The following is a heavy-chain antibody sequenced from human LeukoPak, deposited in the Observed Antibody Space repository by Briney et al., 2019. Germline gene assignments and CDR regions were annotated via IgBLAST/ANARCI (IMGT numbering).Heavy chain of an antibody. CDR2: ISWNSGSI. V-gene: IGHV3-9*01. CDR3: AKGAGGAYYYYGMDV. D-gene: IGHD6-19*01. J-gene: IGHJ6*02. CDR1: GFTFDDYA. Sequence: GGSLRLSCAASGFTFDDYAMHWVRQAPGKGLEWVSGISWNSGSIGYADSVKGRFTISRDNAKNSLYLQMNSLRGEDTALYYCAKGAGGAYYYYGMDVWGQGTTVTVSS.